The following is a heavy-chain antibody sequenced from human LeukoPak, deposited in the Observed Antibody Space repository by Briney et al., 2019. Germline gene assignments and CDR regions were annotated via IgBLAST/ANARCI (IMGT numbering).Heavy chain of an antibody. D-gene: IGHD3-10*01. J-gene: IGHJ6*04. V-gene: IGHV1-69*01. CDR1: GGTFSSYA. Sequence: SVKVSCTASGGTFSSYAISWVRQAPGQGLEWMGGIIPIFGTANYAQKFQGRVTITADESTSTAYMELSSLRSEDTAVYYCASRLPSPGEGKYYYGMDVWGKGTTVTVSS. CDR2: IIPIFGTA. CDR3: ASRLPSPGEGKYYYGMDV.